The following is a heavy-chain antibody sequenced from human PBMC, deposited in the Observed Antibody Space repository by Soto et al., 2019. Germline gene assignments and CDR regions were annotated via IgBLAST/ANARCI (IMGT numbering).Heavy chain of an antibody. CDR3: ARDPSYDCNYSDY. J-gene: IGHJ4*02. Sequence: QAQLVESGGGVVQPGRSLRLSCAASGFSFSSYGMHWVRQAPGKGLEWVAVIWYDGSNKYYADSVKGRFTISRDNSKNTLYLQMNSLRAEDTAVYFCARDPSYDCNYSDYWGQGTLVTVSS. CDR1: GFSFSSYG. V-gene: IGHV3-33*01. CDR2: IWYDGSNK. D-gene: IGHD5-12*01.